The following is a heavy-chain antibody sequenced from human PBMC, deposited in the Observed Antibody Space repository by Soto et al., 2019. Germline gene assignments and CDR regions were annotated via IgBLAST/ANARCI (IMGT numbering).Heavy chain of an antibody. CDR3: AREAVAGLLGAFDI. CDR1: GGPFSSYA. CDR2: IIPMYGKT. D-gene: IGHD6-19*01. V-gene: IGHV1-69*13. Sequence: GASVKVSCKASGGPFSSYATSWVRQAPGQGLEWMGGIIPMYGKTDYAQKFQGRITISADESTSTAYMELSSLRSEDTAVYYCAREAVAGLLGAFDIWGQGTMVTVSS. J-gene: IGHJ3*02.